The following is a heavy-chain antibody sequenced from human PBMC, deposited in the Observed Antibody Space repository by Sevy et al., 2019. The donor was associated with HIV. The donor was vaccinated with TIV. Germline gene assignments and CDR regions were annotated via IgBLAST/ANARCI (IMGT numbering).Heavy chain of an antibody. D-gene: IGHD3-3*01. CDR2: ISYDGSSK. CDR3: AKESGSYYDFWSGHDAFAI. CDR1: GFNFSSYG. J-gene: IGHJ3*02. Sequence: GVSLRLSCAASGFNFSSYGMHWVRQAPGKGLEWVAVISYDGSSKYYADSVKGRFTISRDNSKNTVYLQINRLRAEDTAVYYWAKESGSYYDFWSGHDAFAIWGQWTMVTVSS. V-gene: IGHV3-30*18.